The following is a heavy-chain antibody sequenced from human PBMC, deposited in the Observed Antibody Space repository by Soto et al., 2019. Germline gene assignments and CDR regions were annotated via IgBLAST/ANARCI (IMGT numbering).Heavy chain of an antibody. D-gene: IGHD3-16*02. J-gene: IGHJ6*02. CDR2: ISYDGSNK. Sequence: QVQLVESGGGVVQPGRSLRLSCAASGFTFSSYAMHWVRQAPGKGLEWVAVISYDGSNKYYADSVKGRFTISRDNSKNTLYLQMNSLRAEDTAVYYCARGRVITFGGVIGLYGMDVWGQGTTVTVSS. V-gene: IGHV3-30-3*01. CDR3: ARGRVITFGGVIGLYGMDV. CDR1: GFTFSSYA.